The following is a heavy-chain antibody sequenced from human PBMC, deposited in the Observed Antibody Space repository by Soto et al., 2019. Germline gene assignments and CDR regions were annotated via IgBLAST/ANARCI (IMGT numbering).Heavy chain of an antibody. V-gene: IGHV4-59*08. D-gene: IGHD2-15*01. Sequence: QVQLQESGPGLVKPSETLSLTCTVSGGSISSYYWSWIRQPPGKGLEWIGYIYYSGSTHYNPSLKSRVAISVATSKNQSSLKLSSVHAADTAVYYCARHGNYYYYMDVWCKGTTVTVSS. CDR2: IYYSGST. CDR1: GGSISSYY. J-gene: IGHJ6*03. CDR3: ARHGNYYYYMDV.